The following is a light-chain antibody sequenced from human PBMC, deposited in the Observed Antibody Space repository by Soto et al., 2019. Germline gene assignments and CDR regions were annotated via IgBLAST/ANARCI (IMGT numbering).Light chain of an antibody. V-gene: IGKV1-5*03. CDR3: QQYDTYWT. Sequence: DIQMSQSPSTLSASLGERVIITCRASQSISNWLAWYQQKPGKAPNLLIYKASSLKSGVPSRFSGSGSGTEFTLTISSLQPDDFATYYCQQYDTYWTFGQGTKV. CDR2: KAS. CDR1: QSISNW. J-gene: IGKJ1*01.